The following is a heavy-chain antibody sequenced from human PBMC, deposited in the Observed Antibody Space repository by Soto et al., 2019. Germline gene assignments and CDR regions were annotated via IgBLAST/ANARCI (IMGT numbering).Heavy chain of an antibody. CDR2: INNDGSDT. CDR3: VRDKPHNWFDP. CDR1: GFTFSSYR. V-gene: IGHV3-74*01. J-gene: IGHJ5*02. Sequence: EEQVVESGGGLVQPGGSLRLSCAASGFTFSSYRMHWVRQAPGKGLVWVSRINNDGSDTTYADSVKGRFTISRDNAKNTVYLQMNSLRAEDTAVYYCVRDKPHNWFDPWGHGTPVTVSS.